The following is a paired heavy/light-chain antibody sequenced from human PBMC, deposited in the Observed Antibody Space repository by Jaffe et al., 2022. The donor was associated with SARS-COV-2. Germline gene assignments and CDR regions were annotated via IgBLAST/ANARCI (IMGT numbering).Heavy chain of an antibody. CDR1: GFTFTYAW. J-gene: IGHJ5*02. CDR3: LEGVVTASVINWFDP. CDR2: IKSQNAGGTT. V-gene: IGHV3-15*01. Sequence: EVQLVESGGGLVKPGGSLRLSCTASGFTFTYAWMSWVRQAPGKGLEWVGRIKSQNAGGTTDYAAPVRGRFTISRDDSKNTLYLQMNGLEAEDTGVYYCLEGVVTASVINWFDPWGQGSLVTVSS. D-gene: IGHD2-21*02.
Light chain of an antibody. V-gene: IGKV1-39*01. CDR3: QQTYSTPHT. CDR2: AAS. J-gene: IGKJ2*01. Sequence: DIQMTQSPSSLSASVGDRVTITCRASRSIATYLNWYQQKPGKAPKLLMFAASSLQGGVPSSFSASGSGTDFTLTISTLQPEDFATYYCQQTYSTPHTFGQGTKLEIK. CDR1: RSIATY.